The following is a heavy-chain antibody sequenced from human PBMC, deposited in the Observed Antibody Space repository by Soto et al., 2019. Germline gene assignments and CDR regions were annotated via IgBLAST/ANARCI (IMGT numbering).Heavy chain of an antibody. V-gene: IGHV3-7*01. CDR1: GFTFSSYW. CDR2: IKQDGSEK. D-gene: IGHD3-3*01. Sequence: ESGGGLVQPGGSLRLSCAASGFTFSSYWMSWVRQAPGKGLEWVANIKQDGSEKYYVDSVKGRFTISRDNAKNSLYLQMNSLRAEDTAVYYCARDRADTYYDFWSGYLRWFDPWGQGTLVTVSS. CDR3: ARDRADTYYDFWSGYLRWFDP. J-gene: IGHJ5*02.